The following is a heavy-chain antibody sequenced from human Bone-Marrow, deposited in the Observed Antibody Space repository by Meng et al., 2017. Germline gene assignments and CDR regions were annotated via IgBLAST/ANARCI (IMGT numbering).Heavy chain of an antibody. J-gene: IGHJ4*02. CDR2: MSSSSSYI. D-gene: IGHD3-10*01. CDR1: GFTLCIYR. CDR3: ARDPGTGHY. V-gene: IGHV3-21*01. Sequence: DAQLVYSGGGLLNPGGSLRRFFVASGFTLCIYRMNWVRQAPGKGLEWVSSMSSSSSYIYYAASVKGRFTISRDNAKNSLYLQMNSLRAEDTAVYYCARDPGTGHYWGQGTLVTVSS.